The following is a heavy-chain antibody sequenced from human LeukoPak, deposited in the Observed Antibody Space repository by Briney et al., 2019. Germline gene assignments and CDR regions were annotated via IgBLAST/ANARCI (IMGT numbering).Heavy chain of an antibody. Sequence: ASVKVSCKASGGTFSSYAISWVRQAPGQGLEWMGGIIPIFGTANYAQKFQGRVTITADESTSTAYMELSSLRSEDTAVYYCARDLVPVPYGMDVWGQRTTVTVSS. J-gene: IGHJ6*02. D-gene: IGHD2-2*01. CDR3: ARDLVPVPYGMDV. V-gene: IGHV1-69*13. CDR1: GGTFSSYA. CDR2: IIPIFGTA.